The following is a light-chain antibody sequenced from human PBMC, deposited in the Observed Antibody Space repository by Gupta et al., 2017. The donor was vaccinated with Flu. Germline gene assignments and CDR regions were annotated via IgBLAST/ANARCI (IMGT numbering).Light chain of an antibody. V-gene: IGLV1-40*01. Sequence: QSVLTQPPSVSGAPGQRVTIPCTVSSSTIGAGFDVHWYQQLPRAAPKLLIYGNTSRPSAVPDRFSGSTSGTSASLAITGRQAADEADYYCQSFDNSLSCWVFGGGTKLTVL. CDR2: GNT. CDR1: SSTIGAGFD. J-gene: IGLJ3*02. CDR3: QSFDNSLSCWV.